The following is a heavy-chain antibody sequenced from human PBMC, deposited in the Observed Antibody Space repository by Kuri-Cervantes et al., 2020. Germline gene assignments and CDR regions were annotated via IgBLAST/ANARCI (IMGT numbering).Heavy chain of an antibody. CDR3: AREYYYGSGTTFDY. CDR2: ISAGGGRT. V-gene: IGHV3-23*01. Sequence: GESLKISCAASGFTFSDYYMSWIRQAPGKGLEWVSAISAGGGRTYYADSVKGRFTLSRDNSKNTLYLQMNSLRAEDTAVYYCAREYYYGSGTTFDYWGQGTLVTVSS. CDR1: GFTFSDYY. J-gene: IGHJ4*02. D-gene: IGHD3-10*01.